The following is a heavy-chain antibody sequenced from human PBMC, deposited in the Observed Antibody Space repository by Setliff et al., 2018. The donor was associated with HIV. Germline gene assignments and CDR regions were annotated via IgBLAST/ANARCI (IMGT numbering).Heavy chain of an antibody. J-gene: IGHJ5*01. Sequence: SETLSLTCTVSGGSINSYYWSWIRQPPGKGLEWIGYIYATGSTNYNPSLKGRVTVSVDTAKNQFSLRLSSVTAADTAVYYCARAGNDYYDSNGYYYVVDWFDSWGQGTLVTVSS. CDR2: IYATGST. CDR3: ARAGNDYYDSNGYYYVVDWFDS. CDR1: GGSINSYY. V-gene: IGHV4-4*09. D-gene: IGHD3-22*01.